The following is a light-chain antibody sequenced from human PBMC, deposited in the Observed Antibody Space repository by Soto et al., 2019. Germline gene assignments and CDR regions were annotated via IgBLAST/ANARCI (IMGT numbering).Light chain of an antibody. CDR1: SRDVDAYDF. CDR2: EVS. V-gene: IGLV2-11*01. Sequence: QSALTQPRSVSGSPGQSVAISCTGTSRDVDAYDFVSWYQHHPGKAPKLIISEVSKGPSGVSHRFSGSKSGNTASLTISGLQAEDEADYFCCSFAGSFYVFGTGTKLTVL. CDR3: CSFAGSFYV. J-gene: IGLJ1*01.